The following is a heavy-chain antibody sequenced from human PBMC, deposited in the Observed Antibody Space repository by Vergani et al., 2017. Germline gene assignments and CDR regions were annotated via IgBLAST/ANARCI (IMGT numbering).Heavy chain of an antibody. J-gene: IGHJ2*01. V-gene: IGHV3-21*04. D-gene: IGHD6-6*01. CDR1: GFTFSSYS. CDR2: ISSSSSYI. CDR3: ARFAARDWYFDL. Sequence: EVQLVESGGGLVKRGGSLRLSCAASGFTFSSYSMNWVRQAPGKGLEWVSSISSSSSYIHYSDSLKGRFTISRDNAKSSLYLQMNSLRAEDTAVYYCARFAARDWYFDLWGRGTLVTVSS.